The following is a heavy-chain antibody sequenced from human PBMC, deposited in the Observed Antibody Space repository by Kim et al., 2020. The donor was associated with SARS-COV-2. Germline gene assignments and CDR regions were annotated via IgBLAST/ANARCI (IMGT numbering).Heavy chain of an antibody. D-gene: IGHD3-10*01. CDR1: GYTFTSYA. J-gene: IGHJ5*02. V-gene: IGHV7-4-1*02. CDR3: ARVRSQGLLWLKWGTDDLNWFDP. CDR2: INTNTGNP. Sequence: ASVKVSCKASGYTFTSYAMNWVRQAPGQGLEWMGWINTNTGNPTYAQGFTGRFVFSLDTSVSTAYLQISSLKAEDTAVYYCARVRSQGLLWLKWGTDDLNWFDPWGQGTLVTVSS.